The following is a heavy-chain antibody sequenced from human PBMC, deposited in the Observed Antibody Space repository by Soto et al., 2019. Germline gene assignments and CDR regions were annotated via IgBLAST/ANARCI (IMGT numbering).Heavy chain of an antibody. Sequence: HGESLKSSCKGSGYSFTSYWLGWVRQMPGKGLEWVGIIYPGDSDTRCSPSFQGQVTISADKSISTAYLQWSSLKASDTAMYYCARLGGYYYILTGNYYYYGMDFWGQGTTVTSSS. CDR1: GYSFTSYW. D-gene: IGHD3-9*01. V-gene: IGHV5-51*01. CDR2: IYPGDSDT. CDR3: ARLGGYYYILTGNYYYYGMDF. J-gene: IGHJ6*02.